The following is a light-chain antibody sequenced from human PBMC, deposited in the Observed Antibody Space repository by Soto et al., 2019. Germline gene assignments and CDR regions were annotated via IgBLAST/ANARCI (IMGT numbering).Light chain of an antibody. CDR3: QQHGTSPYT. CDR2: GAS. V-gene: IGKV3-20*01. CDR1: QSLRSSY. Sequence: PGERATLSCLASQSLRSSYLAWYQRKPGQAPRLLMFGASRRATGIPDRFNGSGSGTDFILTISRLEPEDVAVYYCQQHGTSPYTLGQGTRLEVK. J-gene: IGKJ5*01.